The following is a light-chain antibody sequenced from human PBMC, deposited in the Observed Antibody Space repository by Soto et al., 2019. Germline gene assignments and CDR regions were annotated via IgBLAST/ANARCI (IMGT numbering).Light chain of an antibody. J-gene: IGLJ1*01. CDR2: EVT. Sequence: QSALTQPPSASGSPGQSVTISCTGTSSDVGGYNFVSWYQQHPGKAPKLMIYEVTKRPSGVPDRFSGSKSSNMASLTVSGLQAEDEADYYCSSCAGSNNYVFGTGTKLTVL. V-gene: IGLV2-8*01. CDR3: SSCAGSNNYV. CDR1: SSDVGGYNF.